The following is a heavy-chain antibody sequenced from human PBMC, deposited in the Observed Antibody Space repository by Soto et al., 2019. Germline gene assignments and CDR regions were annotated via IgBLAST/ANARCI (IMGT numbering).Heavy chain of an antibody. J-gene: IGHJ4*02. D-gene: IGHD3-22*01. Sequence: SETLSLTCTVSGGSISSGDYYWSWIRQHPGKGLEWIGYIYYSGSTYYNPSLKSRVTISVDTSKNQFSLKLSSVTAADTAVYYCARGLQTYYYDSSGSFDYWGQGTLVTVS. CDR3: ARGLQTYYYDSSGSFDY. V-gene: IGHV4-31*03. CDR2: IYYSGST. CDR1: GGSISSGDYY.